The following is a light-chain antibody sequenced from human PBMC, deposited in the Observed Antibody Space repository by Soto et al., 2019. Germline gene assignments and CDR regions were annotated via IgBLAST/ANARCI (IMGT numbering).Light chain of an antibody. V-gene: IGKV3-20*01. CDR2: GAS. CDR1: QSVSSSY. Sequence: EIVLTQSPGTLSLSPGERATLSCRASQSVSSSYLAWYQQKPGQAPRLLIYGASSRATGIPDRFSGSGSGTDFTLTISRLXPEDFXVYYCQQYGSSPTFGQGTKLEIK. J-gene: IGKJ2*01. CDR3: QQYGSSPT.